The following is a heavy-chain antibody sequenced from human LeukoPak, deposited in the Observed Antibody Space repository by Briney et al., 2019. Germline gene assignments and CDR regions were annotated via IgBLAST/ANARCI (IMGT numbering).Heavy chain of an antibody. CDR2: VHSSGST. CDR3: ARGRSGIAAL. J-gene: IGHJ4*02. D-gene: IGHD6-13*01. CDR1: GGSISSSSYY. Sequence: SETLSLTCTVSGGSISSSSYYWGWIRQPPGKGLEWIGNVHSSGSTNYNPSLKSRATTSLDTSKNQFSLKLSSVTAADTAVYYCARGRSGIAALWGQGTLVTVSS. V-gene: IGHV4-39*07.